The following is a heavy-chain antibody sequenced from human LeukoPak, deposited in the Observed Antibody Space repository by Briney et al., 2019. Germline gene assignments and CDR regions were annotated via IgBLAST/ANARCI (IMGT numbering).Heavy chain of an antibody. Sequence: PSETLSLTCTVSGGSINIYYWSWIRQPAGKGLEWIGRIYTSGSTNYNPSLKTRVTMSVDTSKNQFSLKLSSVTAADTAVYYCARDQSSSGSYYPDAFDIWGQGTMVTVSS. CDR3: ARDQSSSGSYYPDAFDI. D-gene: IGHD1-26*01. J-gene: IGHJ3*02. CDR1: GGSINIYY. V-gene: IGHV4-4*07. CDR2: IYTSGST.